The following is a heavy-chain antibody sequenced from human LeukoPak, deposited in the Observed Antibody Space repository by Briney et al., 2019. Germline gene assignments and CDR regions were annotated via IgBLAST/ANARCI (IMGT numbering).Heavy chain of an antibody. CDR3: ARGEPYSSGGPAEIRYNWFDP. CDR2: MNPNSGNT. CDR1: GYTFTSYD. D-gene: IGHD6-19*01. V-gene: IGHV1-8*01. J-gene: IGHJ5*02. Sequence: SVTVSWTASGYTFTSYDINWVRQATVQGLEWMGWMNPNSGNTGYAQTYQGRVTMTRNTSISTAYMELSSLRSEDSAVYYCARGEPYSSGGPAEIRYNWFDPWGQGTLVTVSS.